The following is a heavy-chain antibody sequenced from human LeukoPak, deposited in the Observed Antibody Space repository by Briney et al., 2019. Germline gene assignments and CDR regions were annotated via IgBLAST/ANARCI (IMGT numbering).Heavy chain of an antibody. Sequence: GGSLRLSCAASGFTVSXNYMSWVRQAPGKGLKWVXVXYSGGSTYYADSVKGRFTISRDNSKNTLYLQMNSLRAEDTAVYYCASRATVTTDRFWFDPWGQGTLVTVSS. CDR2: XYSGGST. D-gene: IGHD4-11*01. CDR1: GFTVSXNY. CDR3: ASRATVTTDRFWFDP. V-gene: IGHV3-53*01. J-gene: IGHJ5*02.